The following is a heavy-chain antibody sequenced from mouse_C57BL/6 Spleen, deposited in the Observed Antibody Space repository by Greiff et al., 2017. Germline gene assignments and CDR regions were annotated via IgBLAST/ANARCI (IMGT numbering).Heavy chain of an antibody. CDR1: GFTFSNYW. V-gene: IGHV6-3*01. D-gene: IGHD1-1*01. Sequence: EVKLMESGGGLVQPGGSMKLSCVASGFTFSNYWMNWVRQSPEKGLEWVAQIRLKSDNYATHYAVYVKGRFTISRDDTKSSVYLQMHNLRAEDTGIYYCTGDYGSSYWYFDVWGTGTTVTVSS. CDR3: TGDYGSSYWYFDV. J-gene: IGHJ1*03. CDR2: IRLKSDNYAT.